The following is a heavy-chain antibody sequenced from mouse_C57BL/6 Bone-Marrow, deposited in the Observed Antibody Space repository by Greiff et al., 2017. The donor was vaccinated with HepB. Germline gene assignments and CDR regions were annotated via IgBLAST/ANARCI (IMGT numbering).Heavy chain of an antibody. CDR3: ARHEWLLGAY. CDR2: ISNGGGST. D-gene: IGHD2-3*01. J-gene: IGHJ3*01. CDR1: GFTFSDYY. Sequence: EVKVVESGGGLVQPGGSLKLSCAASGFTFSDYYMYWVRQTPEKRLEWVAYISNGGGSTYYPDTVKGRFTISRDNAKNTLYLQMSRVKSEDTAMYYCARHEWLLGAYWGQGTLVTVSA. V-gene: IGHV5-12*01.